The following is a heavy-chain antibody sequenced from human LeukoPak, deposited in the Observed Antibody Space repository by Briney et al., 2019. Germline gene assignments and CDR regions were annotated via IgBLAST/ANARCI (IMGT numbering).Heavy chain of an antibody. CDR3: ASHFRSNHYYFYYMVV. J-gene: IGHJ6*03. Sequence: GASVTVSFKASGGTFDRYAISWVRQAPGQGLEGMGGIAPIFGTPNYAQNSKGRVTITTDESTSTAYMELSSLRSDDTAVYYCASHFRSNHYYFYYMVVWGTGTTVTVSS. V-gene: IGHV1-69*05. CDR1: GGTFDRYA. CDR2: IAPIFGTP. D-gene: IGHD3-16*02.